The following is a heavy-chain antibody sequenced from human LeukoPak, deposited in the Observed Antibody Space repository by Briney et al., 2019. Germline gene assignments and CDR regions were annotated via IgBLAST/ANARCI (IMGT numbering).Heavy chain of an antibody. CDR3: ARVGYYDSSGSFFDY. V-gene: IGHV1-18*01. Sequence: ASVKVSCKASGYTFTSYGISWVRQAPGQGLEWMGWISAYNGNTNYAQKLQGRVTMTTDTSTSTAYMELRSLRSDDTAVYYCARVGYYDSSGSFFDYWGQGTLVTVSS. J-gene: IGHJ4*02. D-gene: IGHD3-22*01. CDR1: GYTFTSYG. CDR2: ISAYNGNT.